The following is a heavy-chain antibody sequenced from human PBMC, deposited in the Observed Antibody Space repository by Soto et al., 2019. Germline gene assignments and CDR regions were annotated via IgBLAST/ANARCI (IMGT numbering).Heavy chain of an antibody. V-gene: IGHV3-23*05. Sequence: EVQLLESGGDLVQPGGSLRLSCAASGFTFTNYLMTWVRQAPGKGLEWVSAIDKSGGDTYYADTVKGRLTISRDNSKNTLYLQMSGLRAEDTALYYCAKDTYSRSWYFWGQGTLVTVSS. D-gene: IGHD2-2*01. CDR3: AKDTYSRSWYF. CDR1: GFTFTNYL. J-gene: IGHJ4*02. CDR2: IDKSGGDT.